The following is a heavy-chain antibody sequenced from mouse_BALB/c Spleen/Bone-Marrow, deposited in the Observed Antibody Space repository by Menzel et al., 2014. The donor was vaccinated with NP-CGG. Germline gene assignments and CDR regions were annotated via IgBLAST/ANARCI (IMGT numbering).Heavy chain of an antibody. Sequence: VQLVESGPELLMPGASVKISCKATGYTFSSCWIEWVKQRPGHGLGWIGEIFPGSGSTNYNEKFKGKATFTADTSSNTAYMQLSSLTSEDSAVYYCARGGGTYALDYWGQGTSVTVSS. CDR1: GYTFSSCW. CDR2: IFPGSGST. D-gene: IGHD1-1*01. J-gene: IGHJ4*01. CDR3: ARGGGTYALDY. V-gene: IGHV1-9*01.